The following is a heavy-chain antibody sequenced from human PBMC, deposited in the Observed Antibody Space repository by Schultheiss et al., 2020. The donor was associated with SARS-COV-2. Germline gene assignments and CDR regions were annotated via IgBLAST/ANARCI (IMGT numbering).Heavy chain of an antibody. V-gene: IGHV3-23*01. CDR2: ISGSGGST. Sequence: GESLKISCAASGFTFSSYAMSWVRQAPGKGLEWVSAISGSGGSTYYADSVKGRFTISRDNSKNTLYLQMNSLRAEDTAVYYCAKDSGSGSYPYYFDYWGQGTLVTVSS. J-gene: IGHJ4*02. D-gene: IGHD3-10*01. CDR3: AKDSGSGSYPYYFDY. CDR1: GFTFSSYA.